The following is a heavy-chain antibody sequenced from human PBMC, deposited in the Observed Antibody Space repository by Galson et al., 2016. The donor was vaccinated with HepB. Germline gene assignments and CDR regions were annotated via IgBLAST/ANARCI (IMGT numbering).Heavy chain of an antibody. J-gene: IGHJ4*02. Sequence: SLRLSCAASGLTFSNFWMTWVRQAPGKGLEWVANINQDGTEKHYLDSVRGRFTISRDNAKSSLFLQMDSLRPDDTAVYYCAKRHEYCPPVGCSVDYWGQGTLVSVSS. V-gene: IGHV3-7*02. CDR3: AKRHEYCPPVGCSVDY. D-gene: IGHD2/OR15-2a*01. CDR1: GLTFSNFW. CDR2: INQDGTEK.